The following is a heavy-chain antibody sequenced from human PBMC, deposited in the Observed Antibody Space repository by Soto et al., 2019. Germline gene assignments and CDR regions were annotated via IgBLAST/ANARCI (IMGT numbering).Heavy chain of an antibody. D-gene: IGHD3-3*01. V-gene: IGHV3-23*01. CDR3: ASFGVVIMYYFDY. J-gene: IGHJ4*02. CDR2: ISGSGGST. Sequence: EVQLLESGGGLVQPGGSLRLSCAASGFTFSSYAMSWVRQAPGKGLEWVSAISGSGGSTYYAASVKGRFTISRDNSKNTLYLQMNSLRAEDTAVYYCASFGVVIMYYFDYWGQGTLVTVSS. CDR1: GFTFSSYA.